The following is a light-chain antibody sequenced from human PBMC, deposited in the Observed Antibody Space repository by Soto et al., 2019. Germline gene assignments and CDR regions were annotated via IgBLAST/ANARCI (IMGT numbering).Light chain of an antibody. J-gene: IGKJ5*01. CDR1: QPVNNN. CDR2: GAS. Sequence: IVMTQSPATLSVSPGDIVTLSFSSSQPVNNNLAWYQHKPGQAPRLLIYGASTRATSFPARFSGSGSGTDFTLTINSLQPEDLATYYCQQLNSYPITFGQGTRLEIK. CDR3: QQLNSYPIT. V-gene: IGKV3-15*01.